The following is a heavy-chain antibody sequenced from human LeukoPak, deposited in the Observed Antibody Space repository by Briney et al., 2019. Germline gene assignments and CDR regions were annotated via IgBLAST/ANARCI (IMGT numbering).Heavy chain of an antibody. CDR2: ISGSGGST. Sequence: LRLSXAASGXTFSSYAMSWVRQAPGKGLEWVSAISGSGGSTYYADSVKGRFTISRDNSKNTLYLQMNSLRAEDTAVYYCAKGGRLDQTGLIDYWGQGTLVTVSS. D-gene: IGHD1-1*01. J-gene: IGHJ4*02. CDR3: AKGGRLDQTGLIDY. CDR1: GXTFSSYA. V-gene: IGHV3-23*01.